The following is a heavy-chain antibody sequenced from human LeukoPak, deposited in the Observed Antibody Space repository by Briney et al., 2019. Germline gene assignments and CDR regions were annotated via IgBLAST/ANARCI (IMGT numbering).Heavy chain of an antibody. CDR1: GFTFSDYY. V-gene: IGHV3-11*01. Sequence: GGSLRLSCAASGFTFSDYYMRWMRQAPGKGREGVSYISSSVSSMWYADSVKGRFTISRDNAKNSLYLQMNSLRAEDTAVYYCARRGYSTYGMDVWGQGTTVTVSS. CDR3: ARRGYSTYGMDV. J-gene: IGHJ6*02. D-gene: IGHD5-18*01. CDR2: ISSSVSSM.